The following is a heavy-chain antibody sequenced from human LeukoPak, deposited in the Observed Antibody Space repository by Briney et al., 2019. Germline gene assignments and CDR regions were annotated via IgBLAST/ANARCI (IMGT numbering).Heavy chain of an antibody. J-gene: IGHJ4*02. V-gene: IGHV4-39*01. CDR3: ARLPYRPFIVEATKDFDY. CDR1: GGSISSSSYY. D-gene: IGHD1-26*01. CDR2: IYYSGST. Sequence: SETLSLTCTVSGGSISSSSYYWGWIRQPPGKGLEWIGSIYYSGSTYYNPSLKSRVTISVDTSKNQFSLKLSSVTAADTAVYYCARLPYRPFIVEATKDFDYWGQGTLVTVSS.